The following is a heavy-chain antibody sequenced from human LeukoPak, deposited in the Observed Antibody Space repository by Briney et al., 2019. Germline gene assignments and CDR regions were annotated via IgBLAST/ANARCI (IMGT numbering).Heavy chain of an antibody. J-gene: IGHJ4*02. Sequence: PSETLSLTCTVPGGSISSSSYYWGWIRQPPGKGLEWIGSIYYSGSTYYNPSLKSRVTISVDTSKNQFSLKLSSVTAADTAVYYCADGSGSSASHYWGQGTLVTVSS. D-gene: IGHD3-10*01. CDR3: ADGSGSSASHY. CDR1: GGSISSSSYY. V-gene: IGHV4-39*01. CDR2: IYYSGST.